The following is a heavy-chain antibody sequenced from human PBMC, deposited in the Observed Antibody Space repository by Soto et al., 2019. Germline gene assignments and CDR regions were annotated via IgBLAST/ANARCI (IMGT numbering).Heavy chain of an antibody. D-gene: IGHD1-26*01. Sequence: QEQLEQSGAEVKKPGASVMVSCKASRYSFSGYYFHWVRQAPGQGPEWMGWINADLGGTNYAKRFQGRVTMTRDTSTKTVTMELSSLSSDDTVVYFCSRTPSVGASTVILGADAFDLWGQGALITVSS. V-gene: IGHV1-2*02. CDR2: INADLGGT. CDR3: SRTPSVGASTVILGADAFDL. J-gene: IGHJ3*01. CDR1: RYSFSGYY.